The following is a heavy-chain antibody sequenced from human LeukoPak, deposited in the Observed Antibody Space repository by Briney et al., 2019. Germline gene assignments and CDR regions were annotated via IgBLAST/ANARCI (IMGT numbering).Heavy chain of an antibody. CDR2: ISGSGGST. D-gene: IGHD6-19*01. Sequence: GGSLRLSCAASGFTFSTYAMSWVRQAPGKGLEWVSGISGSGGSTYYADSVKGRFTISRDNSKNTLYLQMNSLRADDTAVYYCAKALPGVAVAAGMDVWGQGITVTVS. J-gene: IGHJ6*02. CDR1: GFTFSTYA. CDR3: AKALPGVAVAAGMDV. V-gene: IGHV3-23*01.